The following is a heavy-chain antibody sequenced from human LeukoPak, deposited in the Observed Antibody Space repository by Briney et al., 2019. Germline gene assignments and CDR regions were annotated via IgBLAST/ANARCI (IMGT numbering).Heavy chain of an antibody. CDR1: GFTFSSYA. CDR3: ARGPNSNWSGLDF. J-gene: IGHJ4*02. V-gene: IGHV3-30-3*01. CDR2: ISYGGSNK. D-gene: IGHD6-6*01. Sequence: PGGSLRLSCAASGFTFSSYAMHWVRQAPGKGLEWVAVISYGGSNKYYADSVKGRFTISRDNSKNTLYLQMNSLRAEDTAVYYCARGPNSNWSGLDFWGQGTLLTVSS.